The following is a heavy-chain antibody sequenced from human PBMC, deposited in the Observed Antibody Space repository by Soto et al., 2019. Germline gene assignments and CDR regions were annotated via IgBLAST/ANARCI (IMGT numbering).Heavy chain of an antibody. Sequence: EVQLVESGGGLVKPGGSLRLSCAASGFTFSNAWMSWVRQAPGKGLEWVGRIKSETDGGTTDYAAPVKGRFTISRDDSKNTLYLQMNSLKTEDTAVYYCTTRGLYGDYSGGSDYWGQGILVTVSS. D-gene: IGHD4-17*01. CDR1: GFTFSNAW. J-gene: IGHJ4*02. CDR2: IKSETDGGTT. CDR3: TTRGLYGDYSGGSDY. V-gene: IGHV3-15*01.